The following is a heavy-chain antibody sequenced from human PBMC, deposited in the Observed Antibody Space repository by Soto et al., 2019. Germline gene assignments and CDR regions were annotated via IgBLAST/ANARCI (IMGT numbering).Heavy chain of an antibody. CDR2: ISAYNGNT. D-gene: IGHD6-19*01. CDR1: GYTFTSYG. CDR3: ARDKDSSGWSPRCFQH. Sequence: ASVKVSCKASGYTFTSYGISWVRQAPGQGLEWMGWISAYNGNTNYAQKLQGRVTMTTDTSTSTAYMELRSLRSDDTAVYYCARDKDSSGWSPRCFQHWGQGTLVTVSS. J-gene: IGHJ1*01. V-gene: IGHV1-18*01.